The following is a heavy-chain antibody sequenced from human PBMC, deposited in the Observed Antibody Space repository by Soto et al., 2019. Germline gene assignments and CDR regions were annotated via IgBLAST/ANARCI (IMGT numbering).Heavy chain of an antibody. V-gene: IGHV4-4*02. CDR1: GGSISSSNW. CDR3: AIIRGSYGSISFDY. Sequence: SETLSLTCAVSGGSISSSNWWSWVRQPPGKGLEWIGEIYRSGSTNYNPSLKSRVTISVDKSKNQFSLKLSSVTAADTAVYYCAIIRGSYGSISFDYWGQGTLVTVSS. J-gene: IGHJ4*02. CDR2: IYRSGST. D-gene: IGHD5-18*01.